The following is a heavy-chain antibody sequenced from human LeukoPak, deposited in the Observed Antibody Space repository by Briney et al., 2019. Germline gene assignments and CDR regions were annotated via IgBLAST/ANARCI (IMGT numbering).Heavy chain of an antibody. CDR3: ARRDGRYCYMDV. J-gene: IGHJ6*03. Sequence: PSETLSLTCTVSGGSISNYYWSWIRQPPGKGLEWIGYIYYSGSTNYNPSLKSRVTISVDTSKNQFSLKLSSVTAADTAVYYCARRDGRYCYMDVWGKGTTVTVSS. D-gene: IGHD2-15*01. CDR1: GGSISNYY. V-gene: IGHV4-59*08. CDR2: IYYSGST.